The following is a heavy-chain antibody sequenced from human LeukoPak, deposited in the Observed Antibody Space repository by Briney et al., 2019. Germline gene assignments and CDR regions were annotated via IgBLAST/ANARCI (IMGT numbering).Heavy chain of an antibody. CDR2: INPNSGST. Sequence: ASVKVSCKASGYTFTGYYMHWVRQAPGQGLEWMGRINPNSGSTNYAQKFQGRVTMTRDTSISTAYMELSRLRSDDTAVYYCAREGEGLLALDYWGQGTLVTVSS. CDR3: AREGEGLLALDY. D-gene: IGHD3-16*01. CDR1: GYTFTGYY. J-gene: IGHJ4*02. V-gene: IGHV1-2*06.